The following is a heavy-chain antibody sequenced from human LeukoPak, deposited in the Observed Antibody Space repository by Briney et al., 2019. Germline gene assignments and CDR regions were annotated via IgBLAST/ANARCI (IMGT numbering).Heavy chain of an antibody. Sequence: GGSLRLSCAASGFTFSSYAMSWVRQAPGKGLEWVSAISGSGGSTYYADSVKGRFTISRDNSKNTLYLQMNSLRAEDTAVYYCAKLVEYYDFWSGYYSNYGMDVWGQGATVTVSS. CDR2: ISGSGGST. CDR3: AKLVEYYDFWSGYYSNYGMDV. D-gene: IGHD3-3*01. J-gene: IGHJ6*02. V-gene: IGHV3-23*01. CDR1: GFTFSSYA.